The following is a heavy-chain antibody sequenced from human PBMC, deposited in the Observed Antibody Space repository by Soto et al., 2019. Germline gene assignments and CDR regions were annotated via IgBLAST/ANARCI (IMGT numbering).Heavy chain of an antibody. Sequence: QVLLQESGPGLVQPSGTLSLSCAVSGVSISSNYYWGWVRQSPGKGLEWLGDISHIGSVNYSPSLMXXVAISMDRSENQFSLKLNSVTAADTAVYYCGRSFGWYAIDYWGQGTLVIVSS. CDR1: GVSISSNYY. J-gene: IGHJ4*02. D-gene: IGHD6-19*01. CDR3: GRSFGWYAIDY. CDR2: ISHIGSV. V-gene: IGHV4-4*02.